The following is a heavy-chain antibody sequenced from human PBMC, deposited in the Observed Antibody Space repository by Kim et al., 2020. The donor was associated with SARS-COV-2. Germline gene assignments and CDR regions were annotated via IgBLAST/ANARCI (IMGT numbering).Heavy chain of an antibody. D-gene: IGHD1-26*01. CDR3: ARGPKSGSYYALHPVNDY. CDR1: GFTFSSYS. Sequence: GGSLRLSCAASGFTFSSYSMNWVRQAPGKGLEWVSYISSSSSTIYYADSVKGRFTISRDNAKNSLYLQMNSLRAEDTAVYYCARGPKSGSYYALHPVNDYWGQGTLVTVSS. V-gene: IGHV3-48*04. CDR2: ISSSSSTI. J-gene: IGHJ4*02.